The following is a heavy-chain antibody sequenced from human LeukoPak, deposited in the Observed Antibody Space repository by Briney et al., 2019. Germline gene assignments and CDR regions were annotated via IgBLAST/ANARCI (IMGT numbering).Heavy chain of an antibody. Sequence: ASVKVSCKASGYTFTSYDINWVRQATGQGLEWMGWMNPNSGNTGYAQKFQGRVTMTRNTSISTANMELSSLRSEDTAVYYCARGGRDPYSSSSGHFDYWGQGTLVTVSS. V-gene: IGHV1-8*01. CDR1: GYTFTSYD. D-gene: IGHD6-6*01. J-gene: IGHJ4*02. CDR2: MNPNSGNT. CDR3: ARGGRDPYSSSSGHFDY.